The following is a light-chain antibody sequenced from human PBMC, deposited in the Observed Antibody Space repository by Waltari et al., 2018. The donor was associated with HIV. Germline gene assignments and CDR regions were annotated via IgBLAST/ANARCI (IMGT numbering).Light chain of an antibody. V-gene: IGKV1-39*01. CDR1: QSINIY. CDR2: TAS. CDR3: QQSHSNPRT. J-gene: IGKJ1*01. Sequence: DIQLTQSASSVSASRGDRVTITCRASQSINIYLNWYQQKPGKAPKLLMYTASSLQSGVPSRFSGSGSGTDFTLTISSLQPEDSATYYCQQSHSNPRTFGHGTKVEIK.